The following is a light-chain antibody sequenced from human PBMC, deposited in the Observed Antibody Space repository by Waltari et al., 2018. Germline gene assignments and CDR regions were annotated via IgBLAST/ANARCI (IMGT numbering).Light chain of an antibody. CDR1: TGAVTSGSF. CDR3: LLFYGGAYV. CDR2: SAN. V-gene: IGLV7-43*01. J-gene: IGLJ1*01. Sequence: QTVVTQEPSLTVSPGGTVTLTCASSTGAVTSGSFPTWFPQRPGQPPTSLIYSANNKHPWTPARFSGSLIGGKAALTLSGVQPEDEAEYYCLLFYGGAYVFGTGTKLTVL.